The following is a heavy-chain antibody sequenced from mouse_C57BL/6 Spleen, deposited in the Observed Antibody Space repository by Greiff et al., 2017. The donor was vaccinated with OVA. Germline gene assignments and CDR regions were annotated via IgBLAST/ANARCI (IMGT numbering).Heavy chain of an antibody. V-gene: IGHV1-50*01. CDR1: GYTFTSYW. J-gene: IGHJ2*01. D-gene: IGHD2-3*01. CDR3: ARRGYDGYHIDY. CDR2: IDPSDSYT. Sequence: QVQLQQPGAELVKPGASVKLSCKASGYTFTSYWMQWVKQRPGQGLEWIGEIDPSDSYTNYNQKFKGKATLTVDTSSSTAYMQLSSLTSEDSAVYYCARRGYDGYHIDYWGQGTTLTVSS.